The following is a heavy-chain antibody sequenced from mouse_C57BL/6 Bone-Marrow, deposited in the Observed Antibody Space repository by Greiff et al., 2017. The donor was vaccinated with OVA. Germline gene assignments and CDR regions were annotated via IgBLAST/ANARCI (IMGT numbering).Heavy chain of an antibody. Sequence: VMLVESGPGLVQPSQSLSITCTVSGFSLTSYGVHWVRQSPGKGLEWLGVIWSGGSTDYNAAFISRLSISKDNSKSQVFFKMNSLQADDTAIYYCAREPLGTPYYFDYWGQGTTLTVSS. D-gene: IGHD6-1*01. V-gene: IGHV2-2*01. CDR2: IWSGGST. CDR1: GFSLTSYG. CDR3: AREPLGTPYYFDY. J-gene: IGHJ2*01.